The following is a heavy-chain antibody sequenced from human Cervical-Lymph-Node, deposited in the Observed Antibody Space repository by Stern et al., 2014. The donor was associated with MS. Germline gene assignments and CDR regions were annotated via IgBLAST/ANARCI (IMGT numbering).Heavy chain of an antibody. CDR1: GDSISSGDNY. V-gene: IGHV4-30-4*01. J-gene: IGHJ4*02. CDR2: IYSIGSP. CDR3: ARGESSRYYYYFDY. D-gene: IGHD3-22*01. Sequence: VQLVESGPGLVKPSQTLSLTCNVSGDSISSGDNYWSWIRQSPGKGLEWIGYIYSIGSPFYTPSLKSRVTISVDTSQNQFSLRLSSLTAADTAVYYCARGESSRYYYYFDYWGQGTLVTVSS.